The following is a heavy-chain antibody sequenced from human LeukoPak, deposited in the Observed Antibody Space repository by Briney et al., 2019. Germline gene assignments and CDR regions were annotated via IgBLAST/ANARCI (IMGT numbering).Heavy chain of an antibody. CDR3: ARSRRIVVVPAAHKRYWFDP. Sequence: ASLKVSCKASGYTFTGYYMHWVRQAPGQGLEWMGWINPNSGGTNYAQKFQGRVTMTRDTSISTAYMELSRLRSDDTAVYYCARSRRIVVVPAAHKRYWFDPWGQGTLVTVSS. V-gene: IGHV1-2*02. D-gene: IGHD2-2*01. J-gene: IGHJ5*02. CDR2: INPNSGGT. CDR1: GYTFTGYY.